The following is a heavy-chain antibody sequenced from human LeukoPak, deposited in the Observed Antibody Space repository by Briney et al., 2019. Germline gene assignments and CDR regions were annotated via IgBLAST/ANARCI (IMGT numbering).Heavy chain of an antibody. V-gene: IGHV3-30*02. CDR3: VKDGTSYQFDY. J-gene: IGHJ4*02. Sequence: GGSLRLSCAASGFTFNNYVMHWVRQTPGKGLEWVAFMWPDGSHKNYANFVKGLFTISRDNSKNTMYLEMNSLRTKDTAVYYCVKDGTSYQFDYWGQGTLVTVSS. D-gene: IGHD1-26*01. CDR1: GFTFNNYV. CDR2: MWPDGSHK.